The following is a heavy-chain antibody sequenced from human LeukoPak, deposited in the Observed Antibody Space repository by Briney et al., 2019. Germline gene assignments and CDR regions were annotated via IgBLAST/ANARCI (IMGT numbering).Heavy chain of an antibody. D-gene: IGHD3-22*01. CDR3: AKDKADNYYDSSGYYSSGGMDV. J-gene: IGHJ6*02. CDR1: GFTFSSYG. Sequence: PGRSLRLSCAASGFTFSSYGMHWVRQAPGKGLEWVAVISYDGSNKYYADSVKGRFTISRDNSKNTLYLQMNSLRAEDTALYYCAKDKADNYYDSSGYYSSGGMDVWGQGTTVTVSS. CDR2: ISYDGSNK. V-gene: IGHV3-30*18.